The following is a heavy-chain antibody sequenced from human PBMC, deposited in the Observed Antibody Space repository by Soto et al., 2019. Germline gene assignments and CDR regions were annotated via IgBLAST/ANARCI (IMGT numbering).Heavy chain of an antibody. Sequence: PGGSLRLSCAASGFTFSSYGMHWVRQAPGKGLEWVAVISYDGSNKYYADSVKGRFTISRDNSKNTLYLQMNSLRAEDTAVYYCAKSYYYGSGSSPYAFDIWGQGTMVTVSS. CDR2: ISYDGSNK. CDR3: AKSYYYGSGSSPYAFDI. D-gene: IGHD3-10*01. V-gene: IGHV3-30*18. J-gene: IGHJ3*02. CDR1: GFTFSSYG.